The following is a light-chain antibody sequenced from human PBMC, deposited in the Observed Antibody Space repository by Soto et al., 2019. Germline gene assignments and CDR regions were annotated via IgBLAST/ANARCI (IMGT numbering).Light chain of an antibody. V-gene: IGKV3-15*01. Sequence: EIVMTQSPATLSVSPGERATLSCRASQSVSSNLAWYQQKPGQAPRLLIYGASTRATGIPARFSGSGSGTDFTLTIGRLEPEDFAVYYCQQYGSSSITFGQGTRLEIK. CDR3: QQYGSSSIT. CDR1: QSVSSN. CDR2: GAS. J-gene: IGKJ5*01.